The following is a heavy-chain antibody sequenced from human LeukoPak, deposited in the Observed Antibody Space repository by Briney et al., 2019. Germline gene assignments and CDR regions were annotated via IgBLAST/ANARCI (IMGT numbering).Heavy chain of an antibody. CDR1: GFTFSDYY. V-gene: IGHV3-11*04. CDR2: ISNSGSMI. D-gene: IGHD3-9*01. Sequence: GGSLRLSCAASGFTFSDYYMSWIRQAPGRGLEWLSYISNSGSMIYYADSVKGRFSISRDNAKNSLYLQMNSVRAEDTAVYYCAGYYDILTCYNYWGQGTLVTVSS. CDR3: AGYYDILTCYNY. J-gene: IGHJ4*02.